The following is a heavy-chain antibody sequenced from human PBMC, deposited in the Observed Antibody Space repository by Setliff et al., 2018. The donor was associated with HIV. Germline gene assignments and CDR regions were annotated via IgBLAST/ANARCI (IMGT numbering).Heavy chain of an antibody. J-gene: IGHJ4*02. CDR2: IHEKGHT. CDR1: GGPISTDHN. CDR3: ARHRQWHLLPDH. Sequence: PSETLSLTCTVSGGPISTDHNWGWFRQPPGKGLEWIAGIHEKGHTYYNPSLKSRVTILMDTSNKQFSVRLRSVTAADTATYYWARHRQWHLLPDHWGQGVWVTVSS. V-gene: IGHV4-39*01. D-gene: IGHD6-19*01.